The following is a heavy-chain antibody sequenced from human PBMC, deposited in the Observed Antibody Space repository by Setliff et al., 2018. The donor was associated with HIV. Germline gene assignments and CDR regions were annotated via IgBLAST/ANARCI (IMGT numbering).Heavy chain of an antibody. J-gene: IGHJ4*02. CDR1: GYTFTGYY. CDR3: ARDVFAYYYGSGSYIDY. V-gene: IGHV1-2*02. CDR2: ISPNSGGT. Sequence: ASVKVSCKASGYTFTGYYMRWVRQAPGQGLEWMGWISPNSGGTNYAQKFQGRVTMTRDTSISTAYMELSRLRSDDTAVYYCARDVFAYYYGSGSYIDYWGQGTLVTSPQ. D-gene: IGHD3-10*01.